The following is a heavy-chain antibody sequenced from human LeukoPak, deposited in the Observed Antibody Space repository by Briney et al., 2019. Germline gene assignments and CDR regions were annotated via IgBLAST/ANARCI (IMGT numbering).Heavy chain of an antibody. Sequence: PSETLSLTCTVSGGSISSGSYYWSWIRQPAGKGLEWIGRIYTSGSTNYNPSLKSRVTISVDRSKNQFSLKLSSVTAADTAVYYCARDQGVLRFLEWFPPENSNWFDPWGQGTLVTVSS. CDR2: IYTSGST. J-gene: IGHJ5*02. V-gene: IGHV4-61*02. CDR3: ARDQGVLRFLEWFPPENSNWFDP. CDR1: GGSISSGSYY. D-gene: IGHD3-3*01.